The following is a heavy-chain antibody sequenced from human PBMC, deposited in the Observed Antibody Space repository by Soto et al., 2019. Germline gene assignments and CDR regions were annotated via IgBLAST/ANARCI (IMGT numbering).Heavy chain of an antibody. CDR1: GGSFSGYY. D-gene: IGHD1-26*01. CDR3: ARGQEGARSRGWFDP. V-gene: IGHV4-34*01. J-gene: IGHJ5*02. Sequence: SETLSLTCAVYGGSFSGYYWSWIRQPPGKGLEWIGEINHSGSTNYNPSLKSRVTISVDTSKNQFSLKLSSVTAADTAVYYCARGQEGARSRGWFDPWGQGTLVTVSS. CDR2: INHSGST.